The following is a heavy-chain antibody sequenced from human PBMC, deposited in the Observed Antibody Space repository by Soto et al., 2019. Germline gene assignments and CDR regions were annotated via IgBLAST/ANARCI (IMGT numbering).Heavy chain of an antibody. CDR3: ARDRWNYTPFDY. CDR1: GFTFSDYY. Sequence: PGGSLRLSCAASGFTFSDYYMSWIRQAPGKGLEWASNISGSGSTIYYADSVKGRFTISRDNAKDSLYLQMNSLRAEDTAVYYCARDRWNYTPFDYWGQGTLVTVSS. CDR2: ISGSGSTI. D-gene: IGHD1-7*01. V-gene: IGHV3-11*01. J-gene: IGHJ4*02.